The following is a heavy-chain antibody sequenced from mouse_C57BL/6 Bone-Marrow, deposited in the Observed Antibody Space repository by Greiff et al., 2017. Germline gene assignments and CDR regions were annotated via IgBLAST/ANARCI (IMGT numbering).Heavy chain of an antibody. J-gene: IGHJ1*03. Sequence: EVQGVESGGGLVKPGGSLKLSCAASGFTFSDYGMHWVRQAPEKGLEWVAYISSGSSTIYYADTVKGRFTISRDNGKNTLFLQITSLRSEDTAMYYCARDWFYYGSSYDWYFDVWGTGTTVTVSS. V-gene: IGHV5-17*01. CDR2: ISSGSSTI. D-gene: IGHD1-1*01. CDR3: ARDWFYYGSSYDWYFDV. CDR1: GFTFSDYG.